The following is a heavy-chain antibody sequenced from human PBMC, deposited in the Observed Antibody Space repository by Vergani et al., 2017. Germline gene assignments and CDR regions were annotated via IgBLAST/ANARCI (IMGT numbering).Heavy chain of an antibody. D-gene: IGHD3-3*01. Sequence: EVQLLESGGGLVQPGGSLRLSCAASGFTFSSYAMSWVRQALGKGLEWVSAISGSGGSTYYADSVKGRFTISRDNSKNTLYLQMNSLRAEDTAVYYCAKDLTYFWSGPDAFDIWGQGTMVTVSS. V-gene: IGHV3-23*01. J-gene: IGHJ3*02. CDR2: ISGSGGST. CDR1: GFTFSSYA. CDR3: AKDLTYFWSGPDAFDI.